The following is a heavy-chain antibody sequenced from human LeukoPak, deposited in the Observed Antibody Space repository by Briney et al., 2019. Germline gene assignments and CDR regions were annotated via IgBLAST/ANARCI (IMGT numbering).Heavy chain of an antibody. CDR2: IRSKANSYAT. V-gene: IGHV3-73*01. CDR3: KSYYYGSGSSDY. Sequence: PGGSLRLSCAASGFTFSGSAMHWVRQASGIGLEWVGRIRSKANSYATAYAASVKGRFTISRDDSKNTAYLQMNSLKTEDTAVYYCKSYYYGSGSSDYWGQGTLVTVSS. D-gene: IGHD3-10*01. J-gene: IGHJ4*02. CDR1: GFTFSGSA.